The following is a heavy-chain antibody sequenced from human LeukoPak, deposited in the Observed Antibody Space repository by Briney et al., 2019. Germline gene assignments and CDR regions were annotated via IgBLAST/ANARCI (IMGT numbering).Heavy chain of an antibody. V-gene: IGHV3-23*01. CDR3: AKDLYSSSWYEGFDY. Sequence: GGSLRLSCAASGFTFRSYTMSWVRQAPEGGLEWVSAIDGLGYSTYYVDSVKGRFTISRDNSRNTLYLQMSSLRAEDTAVYYCAKDLYSSSWYEGFDYWGQGTLVTVSS. J-gene: IGHJ4*02. D-gene: IGHD6-13*01. CDR1: GFTFRSYT. CDR2: IDGLGYST.